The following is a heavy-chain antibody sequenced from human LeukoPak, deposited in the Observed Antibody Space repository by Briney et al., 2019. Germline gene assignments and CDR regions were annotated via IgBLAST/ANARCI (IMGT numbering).Heavy chain of an antibody. J-gene: IGHJ6*02. CDR2: IYPTDSDI. CDR1: GYRFTDSW. V-gene: IGHV5-51*01. D-gene: IGHD2-15*01. Sequence: GESLKISCQASGYRFTDSWIGWVRQVPGKGLEWMGIIYPTDSDIIYSTSSQGQVTISADKSISVVYLQWNSLKVSDTAIYYCARFPIVVVAAPSQEYFYHYYLDVWGQGTTVTVSS. CDR3: ARFPIVVVAAPSQEYFYHYYLDV.